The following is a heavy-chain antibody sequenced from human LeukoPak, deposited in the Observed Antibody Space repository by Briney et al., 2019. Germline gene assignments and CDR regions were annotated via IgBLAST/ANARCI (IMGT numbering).Heavy chain of an antibody. CDR3: ARDTVTTLAY. CDR1: GYTFTGYY. CDR2: INPNSGGT. Sequence: ASVKVSCKASGYTFTGYYMHWVRQAPGQGLEWMAWINPNSGGTNYAQKFQGRVTMTRATSISTAYMELSRLRSDDTAVYYCARDTVTTLAYWGQGTLVTVSS. V-gene: IGHV1-2*02. J-gene: IGHJ4*02. D-gene: IGHD4-17*01.